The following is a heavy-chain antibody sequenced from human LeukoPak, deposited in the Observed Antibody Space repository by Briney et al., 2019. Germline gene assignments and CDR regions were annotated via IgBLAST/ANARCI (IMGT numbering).Heavy chain of an antibody. CDR1: GGSFSGYY. V-gene: IGHV4-34*01. D-gene: IGHD6-6*01. CDR3: VRYSSSSPGIF. CDR2: INHSGST. Sequence: SETLSLTCAVYGGSFSGYYWSWIRQPPGKGLEWIGEINHSGSTNYNPSLKSRVTISVDTSKNQFSLKLSSVTAADTAVYYCVRYSSSSPGIFWGQGTLVTVSS. J-gene: IGHJ4*02.